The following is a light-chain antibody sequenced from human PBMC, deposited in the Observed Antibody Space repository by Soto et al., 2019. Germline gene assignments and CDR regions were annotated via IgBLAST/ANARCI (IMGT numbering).Light chain of an antibody. CDR1: EYVATR. CDR2: YTS. V-gene: IGKV3-11*01. J-gene: IGKJ1*01. CDR3: HQRQSWSRT. Sequence: EIVLAQSPATLSSSPGETTTLSCRAREYVATRLAWYQHKPGQSPRLLIYYTSNRATGIPARFSGIRSRTNFTFTINSLAPRVSAISYCHQRQSWSRTFSQGTKV.